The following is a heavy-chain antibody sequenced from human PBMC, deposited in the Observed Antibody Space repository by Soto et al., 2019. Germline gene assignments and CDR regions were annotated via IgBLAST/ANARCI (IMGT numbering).Heavy chain of an antibody. Sequence: SETLSLTCTVSGGSISSYYWSWIRQPAGKGLEWIGRIYTSGSTNYNPSLKSRVTMSVDTPKNQFSLKLSSVTAADTAVYYCARDKSSSWYPSNWFDPWGQGTLVTVSS. D-gene: IGHD6-13*01. CDR2: IYTSGST. CDR1: GGSISSYY. V-gene: IGHV4-4*07. J-gene: IGHJ5*02. CDR3: ARDKSSSWYPSNWFDP.